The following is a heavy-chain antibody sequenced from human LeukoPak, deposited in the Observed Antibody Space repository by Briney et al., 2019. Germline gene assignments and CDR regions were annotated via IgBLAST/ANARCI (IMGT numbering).Heavy chain of an antibody. J-gene: IGHJ4*02. D-gene: IGHD2-2*01. CDR3: ARGLVGGPRYQLKSYYFDY. Sequence: ASVKVSCKASGYTFTSYGISWVRQAPGQGLEWMGWISAYNGNTNYAQKLQGRVTMTTDTSTSTAYMELRSLRSDDTAVYYCARGLVGGPRYQLKSYYFDYWGQGTLVTVSS. CDR1: GYTFTSYG. V-gene: IGHV1-18*01. CDR2: ISAYNGNT.